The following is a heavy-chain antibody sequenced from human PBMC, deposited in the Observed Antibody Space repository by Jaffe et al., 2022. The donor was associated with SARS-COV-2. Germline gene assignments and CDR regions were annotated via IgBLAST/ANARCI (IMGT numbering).Heavy chain of an antibody. CDR3: ARGGTRGHYYYGMDV. CDR2: IWYDGSNK. CDR1: GFTFSSYG. J-gene: IGHJ6*02. V-gene: IGHV3-33*01. D-gene: IGHD3-10*01. Sequence: QVQLVESGGGVVQPGRSLRLSCAASGFTFSSYGMHWVRQAPGKGLEWVAVIWYDGSNKYYADSVKGRFTISRDNSKNTLYLQMNSLRAEDTAVYYCARGGTRGHYYYGMDVWGQGTTVTVSS.